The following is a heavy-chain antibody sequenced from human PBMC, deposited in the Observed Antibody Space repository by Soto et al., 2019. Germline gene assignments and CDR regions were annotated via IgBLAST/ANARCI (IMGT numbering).Heavy chain of an antibody. J-gene: IGHJ4*02. CDR1: GYTFISYY. D-gene: IGHD3-10*01. V-gene: IGHV1-46*01. CDR2: INPSGGAT. Sequence: ASVKVSCKASGYTFISYYMHWVRQAPGQGLGWMGIINPSGGATSYAQKFQGRVTMTRDTSTSTVYMELSSLRSEDTAVYYCARAPRGNYGYPSYFDYWGQGRLVTVSS. CDR3: ARAPRGNYGYPSYFDY.